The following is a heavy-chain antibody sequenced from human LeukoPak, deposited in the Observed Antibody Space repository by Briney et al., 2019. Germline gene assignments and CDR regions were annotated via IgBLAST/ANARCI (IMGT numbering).Heavy chain of an antibody. CDR1: GFTFTNAW. D-gene: IGHD2-15*01. Sequence: GSLRLSCAASGFTFTNAWMSWVRQAPGKGLEWVGRIKSKTDGGTTDYAAPVKGRFTISRDDSKNTLYLQMSSLKTEDTAVYYCTTAEYCSGGSCYSPFIWGQGTMVTVSS. V-gene: IGHV3-15*01. CDR3: TTAEYCSGGSCYSPFI. J-gene: IGHJ3*02. CDR2: IKSKTDGGTT.